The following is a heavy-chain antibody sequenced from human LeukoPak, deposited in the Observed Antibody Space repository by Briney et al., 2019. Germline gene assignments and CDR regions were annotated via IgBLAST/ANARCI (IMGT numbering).Heavy chain of an antibody. Sequence: PSETLSLTCTVSGFSINTGGYSWNWIRQPPGQGLEWIGSIYHRGSTSYTPSLESRVTISLDTSENQFSLKLSSVAAADTAVYYCARDRGSGYFDYWGQGALVTVSS. CDR3: ARDRGSGYFDY. CDR2: IYHRGST. V-gene: IGHV4-30-2*01. J-gene: IGHJ4*02. CDR1: GFSINTGGYS. D-gene: IGHD3-10*01.